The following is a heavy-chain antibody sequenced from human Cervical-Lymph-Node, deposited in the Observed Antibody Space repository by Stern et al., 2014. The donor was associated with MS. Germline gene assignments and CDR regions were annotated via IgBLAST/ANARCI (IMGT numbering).Heavy chain of an antibody. CDR3: AGLRGTWNYFPHDFDV. CDR2: VNPNSGGT. CDR1: GYTFTDYY. V-gene: IGHV1-2*02. J-gene: IGHJ3*01. Sequence: QMQLVQSGTEMKKPGASVKVSCKASGYTFTDYYLHWVRQAPGQGLEWMGWVNPNSGGTNYAQKFQGRVTMTSDTSISTAYMDLSRLTSDDTAVYYCAGLRGTWNYFPHDFDVWGQGTTVIVSS. D-gene: IGHD1-7*01.